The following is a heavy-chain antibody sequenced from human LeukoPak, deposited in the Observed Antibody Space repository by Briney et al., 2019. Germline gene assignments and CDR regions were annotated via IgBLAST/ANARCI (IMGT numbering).Heavy chain of an antibody. CDR3: AKAGSIRFDY. V-gene: IGHV3-23*01. CDR2: ITSDSRGI. D-gene: IGHD1-26*01. CDR1: GFRYSHYG. J-gene: IGHJ4*02. Sequence: GGTLRLSCVASGFRYSHYGMNWVRQAPGKGLEWVSGITSDSRGIYYADSVKGRFTIYRDNSKMTLYLQMDSLGVEDTALYYCAKAGSIRFDYWGQGTLVTVFS.